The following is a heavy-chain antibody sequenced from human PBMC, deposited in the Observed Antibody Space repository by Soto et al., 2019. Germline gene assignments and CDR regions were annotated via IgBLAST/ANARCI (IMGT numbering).Heavy chain of an antibody. CDR3: AREGGIAAAGYYFDY. CDR2: IYSGGST. CDR1: GFTVSSNY. D-gene: IGHD6-13*01. V-gene: IGHV3-53*04. Sequence: PGGSLRLSCAASGFTVSSNYMSWVRQAPGKGLEWVSVIYSGGSTYYADSVKGRFTISRHNSKNTLYLQMNSPRAEDTAVYYCAREGGIAAAGYYFDYWGQGTLVTVSS. J-gene: IGHJ4*02.